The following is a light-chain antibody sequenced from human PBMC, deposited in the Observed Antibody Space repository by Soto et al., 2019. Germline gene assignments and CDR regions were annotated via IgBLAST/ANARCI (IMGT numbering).Light chain of an antibody. CDR3: QKRSNWPQIT. CDR2: GAF. Sequence: EIVLTQSPETLSLAPGEIPTLARRASHSVRSERLAWYQQKPVQAPRLVIYGAFSRATGIPDRFSGRGSGTDFTLTIRRLEPEDFAVYYCQKRSNWPQITLGKGKRLEIK. V-gene: IGKV3-11*01. J-gene: IGKJ5*01. CDR1: HSVRSE.